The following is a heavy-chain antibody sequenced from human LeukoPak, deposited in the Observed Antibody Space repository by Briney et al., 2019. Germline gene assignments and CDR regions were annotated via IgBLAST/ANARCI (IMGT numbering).Heavy chain of an antibody. CDR3: AKSLDYGGNRARLDF. D-gene: IGHD4-23*01. J-gene: IGHJ4*02. V-gene: IGHV3-53*01. Sequence: PGGSLRLSCAASGFTVSSNYMSWVRQAPGKGLEWVSVIYSGGSTYYADSVKGRFTISRDNSKNTLYLQMNSLRAEDTAVYYCAKSLDYGGNRARLDFWGQGTLVTVSS. CDR1: GFTVSSNY. CDR2: IYSGGST.